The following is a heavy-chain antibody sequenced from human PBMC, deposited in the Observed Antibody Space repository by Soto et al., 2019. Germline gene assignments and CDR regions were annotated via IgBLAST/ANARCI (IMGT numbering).Heavy chain of an antibody. V-gene: IGHV3-7*01. Sequence: PGGSLRLSCAASGFTFSSYWMSWVRQAPGKGLEWVANIKQDGSEKYYVDSVKGRFTISRDNAKNSLYLQMNSLRAEDTAVYYCARGLYDFWSGHMDVWGQGTTVTVSS. J-gene: IGHJ6*02. D-gene: IGHD3-3*01. CDR2: IKQDGSEK. CDR3: ARGLYDFWSGHMDV. CDR1: GFTFSSYW.